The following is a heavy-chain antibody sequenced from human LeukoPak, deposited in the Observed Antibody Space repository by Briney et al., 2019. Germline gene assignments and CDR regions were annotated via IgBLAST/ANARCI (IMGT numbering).Heavy chain of an antibody. Sequence: SVKVSCKASGYTFTSYDINWVRQAPGQGLEWMGGIIPIFGTANYAQKFQGRVTITADESTSTAYVELSSLRSEDTAVYYCASNSRSITIFGVVITSRESRLSYYYMDVWGKGTTVTVSS. V-gene: IGHV1-69*13. CDR3: ASNSRSITIFGVVITSRESRLSYYYMDV. CDR2: IIPIFGTA. D-gene: IGHD3-3*01. J-gene: IGHJ6*03. CDR1: GYTFTSYD.